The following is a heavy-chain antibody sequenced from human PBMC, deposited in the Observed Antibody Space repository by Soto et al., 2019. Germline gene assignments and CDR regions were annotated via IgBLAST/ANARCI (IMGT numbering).Heavy chain of an antibody. D-gene: IGHD6-13*01. CDR2: MYYSGRA. V-gene: IGHV4-39*01. CDR1: CGSISSSNYH. Sequence: QLQLQESGPGLVKPSETLSLTCTVYCGSISSSNYHWGWIRQPPGKGLEWIGSMYYSGRANYNLSLQSRVTISVDTSTNQFSLKLTSVTAADTAVYHGARHVGNSHTESCGQGTLVTGSS. CDR3: ARHVGNSHTES. J-gene: IGHJ4*02.